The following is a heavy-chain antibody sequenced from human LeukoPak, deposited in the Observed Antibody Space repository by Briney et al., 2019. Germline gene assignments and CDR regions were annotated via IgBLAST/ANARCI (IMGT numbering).Heavy chain of an antibody. V-gene: IGHV3-53*01. CDR1: GINVSSSY. CDR3: AGYSSGYYLDY. CDR2: IYSGGGT. J-gene: IGHJ4*02. Sequence: GGSLRLSCAASGINVSSSYLSWVRQVPGKGLEWVSFIYSGGGTYSTDSVRGCFTIPRDNSKNMLYLRMNSLRAEDTAVYYCAGYSSGYYLDYWGQGTLVTVSS. D-gene: IGHD3-3*01.